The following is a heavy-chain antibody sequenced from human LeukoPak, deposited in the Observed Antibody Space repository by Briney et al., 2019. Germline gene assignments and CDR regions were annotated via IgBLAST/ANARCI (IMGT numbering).Heavy chain of an antibody. CDR2: ISSDGGT. Sequence: GGSLRLSCAASGFTFSNYAMSWVRQAPGKGLEWVSGISSDGGTFYPDSVKGRFTISRDNSKNTLYLQMNSLRAEDTAVYYCQTYYYDSSGYRDAFDIWGQGTMVTVSS. CDR1: GFTFSNYA. CDR3: QTYYYDSSGYRDAFDI. V-gene: IGHV3-23*01. J-gene: IGHJ3*02. D-gene: IGHD3-22*01.